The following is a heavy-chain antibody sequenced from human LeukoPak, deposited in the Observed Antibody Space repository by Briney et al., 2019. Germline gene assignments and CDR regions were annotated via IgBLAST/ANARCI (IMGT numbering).Heavy chain of an antibody. CDR1: GGSFSGYY. Sequence: SETLSLTCAVYGGSFSGYYWSWIRQPPGKGLEWIGEINHSGSTNYNPSLKSRVTISVDTSKNQFSLKLSSVTAADTAVYYCARSNYDYVWGSYRYRWFDPWGQGTLVTVSS. D-gene: IGHD3-16*02. CDR3: ARSNYDYVWGSYRYRWFDP. CDR2: INHSGST. V-gene: IGHV4-34*01. J-gene: IGHJ5*02.